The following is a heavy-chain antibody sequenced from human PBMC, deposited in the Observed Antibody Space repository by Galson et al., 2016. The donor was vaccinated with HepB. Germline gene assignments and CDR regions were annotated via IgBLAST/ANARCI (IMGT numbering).Heavy chain of an antibody. CDR2: IDWDDDK. J-gene: IGHJ3*02. CDR3: ARIGAFGDYKNAFDI. V-gene: IGHV2-70*01. D-gene: IGHD3-10*01. CDR1: GFSLSTNGMC. Sequence: PALVKPTQTLTLTCTFSGFSLSTNGMCVSWIRQPPGKALEWLALIDWDDDKFYSTSLKTRLTVSKDTSKNQVVLTMTNVDPVDTATYYCARIGAFGDYKNAFDIWGHGTMVTVSS.